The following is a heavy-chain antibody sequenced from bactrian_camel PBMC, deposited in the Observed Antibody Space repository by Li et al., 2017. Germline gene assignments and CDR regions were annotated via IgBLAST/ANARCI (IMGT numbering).Heavy chain of an antibody. CDR3: AASLPVVAGPCPSLNY. V-gene: IGHV3S55*01. CDR2: IDSDGTT. CDR1: ASTYCTYD. Sequence: HVQLVESGGGSVQTGGSLRLHCSASASTYCTYDMSWYRQAPGKERELVAAIDSDGTTYYADSVKGRFTISHADAKNSMYLQMNSLNTDDTAMYYCAASLPVVAGPCPSLNYWGQGSQVTVS. J-gene: IGHJ4*01. D-gene: IGHD6*01.